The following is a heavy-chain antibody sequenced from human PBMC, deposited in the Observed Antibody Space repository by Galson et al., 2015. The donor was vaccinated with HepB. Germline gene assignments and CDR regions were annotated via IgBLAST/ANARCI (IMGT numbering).Heavy chain of an antibody. Sequence: SLRLSCAASGFTFSSSWMSWVRQAPGKGLEWVANIKQDGSEKYYVDSVKGRFTISRDNAKNSLYLQMNSLRAEDTAVYYCARGSRGRYGSGKGVYFDYWGQGTLVTVSS. V-gene: IGHV3-7*03. CDR3: ARGSRGRYGSGKGVYFDY. CDR1: GFTFSSSW. D-gene: IGHD3-10*01. J-gene: IGHJ4*02. CDR2: IKQDGSEK.